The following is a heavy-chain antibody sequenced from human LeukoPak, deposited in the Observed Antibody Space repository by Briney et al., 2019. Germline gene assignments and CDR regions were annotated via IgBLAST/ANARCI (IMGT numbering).Heavy chain of an antibody. D-gene: IGHD2-2*01. J-gene: IGHJ6*02. V-gene: IGHV4-39*01. CDR3: ARHEGCSTTTCFYGMDV. CDR1: GGSISSSSYY. CDR2: IYYSGST. Sequence: SETLPLTCTVSGGSISSSSYYWGWIRQTPGKGLEWIGTIYYSGSTYYNPSLKSRVTISVDTSKNQFSLKLSSVTAADTAVYYCARHEGCSTTTCFYGMDVWGQGTTVTVSS.